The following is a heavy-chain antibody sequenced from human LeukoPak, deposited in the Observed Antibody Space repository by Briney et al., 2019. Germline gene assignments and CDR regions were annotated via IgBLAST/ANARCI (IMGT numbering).Heavy chain of an antibody. D-gene: IGHD2-15*01. V-gene: IGHV4-39*01. J-gene: IGHJ4*02. Sequence: SETLSLTCTVSGGSISSSSYYWGWIRQPPGKGLEWIGSIYYSGSTYYNPSLKSRVTISVDTSKNQFSLKLSSVTAADTAVYYCARSYCSGGSCYVGWGQGTLVTVYS. CDR1: GGSISSSSYY. CDR3: ARSYCSGGSCYVG. CDR2: IYYSGST.